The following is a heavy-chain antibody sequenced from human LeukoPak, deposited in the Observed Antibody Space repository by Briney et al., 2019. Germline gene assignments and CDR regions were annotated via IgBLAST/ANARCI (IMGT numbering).Heavy chain of an antibody. CDR3: ASIYDILTGSYGMDV. CDR2: IYYSGST. D-gene: IGHD3-9*01. V-gene: IGHV4-59*08. CDR1: GGSISSYY. Sequence: SETLSLTCTVSGGSISSYYWSWIRQPPGKGLEWIGYIYYSGSTNYNPSLKSRGTISVDTSKNQFSLKLSSVTAADTAVYYCASIYDILTGSYGMDVWGQGTTVTVSS. J-gene: IGHJ6*02.